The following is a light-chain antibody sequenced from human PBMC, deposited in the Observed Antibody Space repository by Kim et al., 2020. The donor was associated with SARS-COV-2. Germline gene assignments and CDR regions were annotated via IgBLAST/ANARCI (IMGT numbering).Light chain of an antibody. CDR1: QSIGTW. J-gene: IGKJ1*01. Sequence: GDRVTMTCRASQSIGTWLAWYQQKPGIAPKTLIYKASNLASGVPSRFSGSGSGTEFTLTISSLQPDDFATYYCQQYNNYSPWTFGQGTKVDIK. CDR2: KAS. V-gene: IGKV1-5*03. CDR3: QQYNNYSPWT.